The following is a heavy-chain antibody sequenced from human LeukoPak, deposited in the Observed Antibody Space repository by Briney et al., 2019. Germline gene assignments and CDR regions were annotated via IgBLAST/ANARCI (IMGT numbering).Heavy chain of an antibody. J-gene: IGHJ3*02. CDR3: ARDRVYLGREDAFDI. V-gene: IGHV3-64*04. CDR2: ISSNGGST. Sequence: GGSLRLSCSASGFTFSSYAMHWVRQAPGKGLEYVSAISSNGGSTYYADSVKGRFTISRDNSKNMLYLHMNSLGAEDTAVYYCARDRVYLGREDAFDIWGQGTMVTVSS. CDR1: GFTFSSYA. D-gene: IGHD7-27*01.